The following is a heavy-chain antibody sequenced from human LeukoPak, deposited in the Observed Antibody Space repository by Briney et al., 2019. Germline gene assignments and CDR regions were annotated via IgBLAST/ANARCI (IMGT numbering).Heavy chain of an antibody. Sequence: ASVKVSCKASGCTFTSYGISWVRQAPGQGLEWMGWISAYNGNTNYAQKLQGRVTMTTDTSTSTAYMELRSLRSDDTAVYYCAREAQAGSYSLYYFDYWGQGTLVTVSS. CDR1: GCTFTSYG. D-gene: IGHD3-10*01. CDR3: AREAQAGSYSLYYFDY. V-gene: IGHV1-18*01. J-gene: IGHJ4*02. CDR2: ISAYNGNT.